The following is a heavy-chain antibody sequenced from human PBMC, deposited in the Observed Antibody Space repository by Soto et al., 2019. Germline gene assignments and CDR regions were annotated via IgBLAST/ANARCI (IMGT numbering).Heavy chain of an antibody. V-gene: IGHV3-7*03. D-gene: IGHD4-17*01. CDR2: IDTDGSRK. Sequence: EVQLVESGGGLVQPGGSLRLSCAASGFNFNTYWMYWVRQAPGKGLEWVANIDTDGSRKNYVDSVKGRFIISRDNAKNSLLLQMNSLRADDTAVYYCGRVPLDGNYANGVDVWGQGTTATVSS. CDR3: GRVPLDGNYANGVDV. J-gene: IGHJ6*02. CDR1: GFNFNTYW.